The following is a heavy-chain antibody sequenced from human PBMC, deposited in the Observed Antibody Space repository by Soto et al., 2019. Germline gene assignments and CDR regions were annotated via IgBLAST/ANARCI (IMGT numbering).Heavy chain of an antibody. J-gene: IGHJ4*02. CDR1: GGSVSSGTYY. V-gene: IGHV4-61*01. CDR2: IDYSGST. Sequence: QVQLQESGPGLVKPSETLSLTCTVSGGSVSSGTYYWSWIRQPPGKGLEWIGCIDYSGSTNYNPSLKSRVTISLATSKNQFSLNVSSVTTADTAVYYCARDSGGATVMNYWGQGTLVTVSS. CDR3: ARDSGGATVMNY. D-gene: IGHD4-17*01.